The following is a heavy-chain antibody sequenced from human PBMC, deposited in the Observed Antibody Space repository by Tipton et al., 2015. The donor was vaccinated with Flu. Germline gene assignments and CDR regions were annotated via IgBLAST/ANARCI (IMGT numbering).Heavy chain of an antibody. CDR1: GGSISSSSYY. CDR2: IYYSGST. Sequence: LRLSCTVSGGSISSSSYYWGWIRQPPGKGLEWIGSIYYSGSTYYNPSLKSRVTISVDTSKNQFSLKLSSVTAADTAVYYCVRVGVVTPFDYWGQGTLVTVSS. CDR3: VRVGVVTPFDY. D-gene: IGHD4-23*01. J-gene: IGHJ4*02. V-gene: IGHV4-39*07.